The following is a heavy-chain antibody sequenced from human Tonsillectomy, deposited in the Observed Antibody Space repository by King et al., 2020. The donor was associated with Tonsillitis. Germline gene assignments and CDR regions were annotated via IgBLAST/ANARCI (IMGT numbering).Heavy chain of an antibody. CDR2: INDSGST. CDR3: ARELYDFWSGYERAFDY. Sequence: VQLQQWGAGLLKPSETLSLTCAVYGGSFRGYYWSWIRQPPGKGLEWLGEINDSGSTNYNPSLMSRVTISVETSKNQFFLKLSSVTAADTAVYDCARELYDFWSGYERAFDYWGQGTLVTVSS. J-gene: IGHJ4*02. D-gene: IGHD3/OR15-3a*01. V-gene: IGHV4-34*01. CDR1: GGSFRGYY.